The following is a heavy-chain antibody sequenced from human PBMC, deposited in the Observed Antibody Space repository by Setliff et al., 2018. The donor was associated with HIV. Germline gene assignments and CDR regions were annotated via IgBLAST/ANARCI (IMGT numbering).Heavy chain of an antibody. CDR2: INHSGST. V-gene: IGHV4-34*01. J-gene: IGHJ4*02. CDR3: ARAADYYDSSGYWAPPRYFDY. Sequence: SETLSLTCTVSGGSINSYYWTWIRQPPGKGLEWIGEINHSGSTYYNPSLRSRVTLSVDTSKKQFSLKLSSITAADTAVYFCARAADYYDSSGYWAPPRYFDYWGQGTLVTVSS. CDR1: GGSINSYY. D-gene: IGHD3-22*01.